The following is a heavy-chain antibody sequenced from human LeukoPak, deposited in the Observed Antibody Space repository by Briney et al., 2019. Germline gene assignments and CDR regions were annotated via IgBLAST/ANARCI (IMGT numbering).Heavy chain of an antibody. CDR2: INPSGGST. CDR1: GYTFTSYY. D-gene: IGHD2-21*02. CDR3: ARDLAARTYCGGDCYSGISNH. J-gene: IGHJ5*02. V-gene: IGHV1-46*01. Sequence: GASVKVSCKASGYTFTSYYMHWVRQAPGQGLEWMGIINPSGGSTSYAQKFQGRVTMTRDTSTSTVYMELSSLRSEDTAVYYCARDLAARTYCGGDCYSGISNHWGQGTLVTVSS.